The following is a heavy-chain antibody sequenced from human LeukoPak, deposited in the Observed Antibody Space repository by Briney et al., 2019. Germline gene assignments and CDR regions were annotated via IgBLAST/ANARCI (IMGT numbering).Heavy chain of an antibody. V-gene: IGHV3-30*02. J-gene: IGHJ6*03. CDR1: GFTFSSYG. CDR2: IRYDGSNK. Sequence: GRSLRLSCAASGFTFSSYGMHWVRQAPGKGLEWVAFIRYDGSNKYYADSVKGRFTISRDNSKNTLYLQMNSLRAEDTAVYYCAKDSRYCSSTSCYPPRDYYYYYYMDVWGKGTTVTVSS. D-gene: IGHD2-2*01. CDR3: AKDSRYCSSTSCYPPRDYYYYYYMDV.